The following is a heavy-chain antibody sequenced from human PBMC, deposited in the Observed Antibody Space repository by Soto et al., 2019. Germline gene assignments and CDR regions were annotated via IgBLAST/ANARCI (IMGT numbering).Heavy chain of an antibody. CDR2: IYYSGST. J-gene: IGHJ5*02. CDR1: GGSISSSSYY. D-gene: IGHD3-9*01. V-gene: IGHV4-39*01. CDR3: ARVGDILTGYENWFHP. Sequence: SETLSLTCTVSGGSISSSSYYWGWIRQPPGKGLEWIGSIYYSGSTYYNPSLKSRVTISVDTSKNQFSLKLSSVTAADTAVYYCARVGDILTGYENWFHPWGQGTLVTVSS.